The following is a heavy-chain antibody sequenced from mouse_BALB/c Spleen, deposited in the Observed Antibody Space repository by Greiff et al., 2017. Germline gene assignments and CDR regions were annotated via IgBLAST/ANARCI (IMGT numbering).Heavy chain of an antibody. Sequence: EVQRVESGGGLVQPGGSRKLSCAASGFTFSDYGMAWVRQAPGKGPEWVAFISNLAYSIYYADTVTGRFTISRENAKNTLYLEMSSLRSEDTAMYDWARDRGGYYSSYWYCDGWGAGTTVTVSS. V-gene: IGHV5-15*02. D-gene: IGHD2-3*01. CDR2: ISNLAYSI. CDR3: ARDRGGYYSSYWYCDG. J-gene: IGHJ1*01. CDR1: GFTFSDYG.